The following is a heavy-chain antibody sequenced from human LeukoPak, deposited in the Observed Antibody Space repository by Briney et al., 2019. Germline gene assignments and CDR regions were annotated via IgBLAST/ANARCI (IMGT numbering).Heavy chain of an antibody. D-gene: IGHD3-10*01. CDR2: IYYSGST. V-gene: IGHV4-39*01. CDR3: ASSTIYGSGSYYTDPFDY. J-gene: IGHJ4*02. CDR1: GGSISSSSYY. Sequence: KSSETLSLTCTVSGGSISSSSYYWGWIRQPPGKGLEWIGSIYYSGSTYYNPSLKSRVTISVGTSKNQFSLKLSSVTAADTAVYYCASSTIYGSGSYYTDPFDYWGQGTLVTVSS.